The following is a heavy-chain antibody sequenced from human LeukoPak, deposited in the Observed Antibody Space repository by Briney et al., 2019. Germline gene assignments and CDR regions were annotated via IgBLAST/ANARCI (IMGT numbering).Heavy chain of an antibody. CDR3: ARDDTYYYDSSGRGGFDY. J-gene: IGHJ4*02. Sequence: ASVKVSCKASGYTFTSYYMHWVRQAPGQGLEWMGIINPSGGSTSYAQKFQGRVTMTRDTSTSTVYMELSSLRSEDTAVYYCARDDTYYYDSSGRGGFDYWGQGTLVTVSS. V-gene: IGHV1-46*01. CDR1: GYTFTSYY. CDR2: INPSGGST. D-gene: IGHD3-22*01.